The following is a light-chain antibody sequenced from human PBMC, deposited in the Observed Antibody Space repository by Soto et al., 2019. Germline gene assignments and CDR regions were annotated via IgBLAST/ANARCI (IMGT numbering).Light chain of an antibody. J-gene: IGLJ2*01. V-gene: IGLV2-8*01. CDR3: SSFEASNNLL. CDR1: SSDVGGYNY. CDR2: EVS. Sequence: QSALTQPPSASGSPGPSVTLSCTGTSSDVGGYNYVSWYQQHPGKAPKLMIYEVSKRPSGVPDRFSGSKSGNTASLTVSGLQVEDEADYYCSSFEASNNLLFGGGTKVTVL.